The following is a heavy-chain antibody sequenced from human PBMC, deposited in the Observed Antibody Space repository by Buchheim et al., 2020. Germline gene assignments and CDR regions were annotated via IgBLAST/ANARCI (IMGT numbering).Heavy chain of an antibody. J-gene: IGHJ6*02. D-gene: IGHD6-6*01. Sequence: QVQLAESGGGVVQPGRSLRLSCAASGFTFSSYGMHWVRQAPGKGLEWVAVISYDGSNKYYADSVKGRFTISRDNSKNTLYLQMNSLRAEDTAVYYCAKVSSSIPYYYYGMDVWGQGTT. V-gene: IGHV3-30*18. CDR2: ISYDGSNK. CDR1: GFTFSSYG. CDR3: AKVSSSIPYYYYGMDV.